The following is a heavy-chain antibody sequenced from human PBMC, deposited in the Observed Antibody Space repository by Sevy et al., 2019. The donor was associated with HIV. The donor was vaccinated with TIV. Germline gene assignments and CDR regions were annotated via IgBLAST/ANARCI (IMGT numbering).Heavy chain of an antibody. J-gene: IGHJ4*02. Sequence: SETLSLTCTVSGGSISSYYWSWIRQPPGKGLEWIGYIYYSGSTNYNPSLKSRVTISVDTSKNQFSLKLSSVTAADMAVYYCARRGYDLAHFDYWGQGTLVTVSS. CDR3: ARRGYDLAHFDY. CDR2: IYYSGST. CDR1: GGSISSYY. D-gene: IGHD5-12*01. V-gene: IGHV4-59*08.